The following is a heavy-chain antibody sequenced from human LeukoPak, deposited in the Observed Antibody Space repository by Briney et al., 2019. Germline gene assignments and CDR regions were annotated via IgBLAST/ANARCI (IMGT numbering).Heavy chain of an antibody. CDR1: GGSISRYY. CDR3: PRLWEGYDSSGYYSNFEY. J-gene: IGHJ4*02. V-gene: IGHV4-4*09. Sequence: SETLSLTCTVSGGSISRYYWSWIRQPPGKGLEWVGYIYSRGTTKYNPSRKCRATISIDTAKSQLSLGLSPVSAADPAWCYRPRLWEGYDSSGYYSNFEYWGQGTLVTVSS. CDR2: IYSRGTT. D-gene: IGHD3-22*01.